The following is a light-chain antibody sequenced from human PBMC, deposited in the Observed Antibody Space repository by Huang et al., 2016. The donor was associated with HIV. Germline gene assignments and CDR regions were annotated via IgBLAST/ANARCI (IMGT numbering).Light chain of an antibody. CDR1: QSISND. CDR2: GSN. Sequence: EIVMTQSPATLSVSPGESATLSCRASQSISNDLAWYEQKPGPAPRLLVYGSNNRPNGIPVGFSGCWSGTEFTLTISSLRSEDFAVYYCQQYNDWRWTFGQGNKVEIK. J-gene: IGKJ1*01. CDR3: QQYNDWRWT. V-gene: IGKV3-15*01.